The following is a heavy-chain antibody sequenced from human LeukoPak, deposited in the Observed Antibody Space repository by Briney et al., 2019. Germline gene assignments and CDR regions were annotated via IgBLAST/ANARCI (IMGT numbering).Heavy chain of an antibody. D-gene: IGHD5-18*01. J-gene: IGHJ4*02. CDR1: GYSISSGYY. CDR3: ARRYSYGSPDY. V-gene: IGHV4-38-2*01. Sequence: PSETLSLTCVVSGYSISSGYYWGWIRQPPGKGLEWIGSLYHSGSTNYNPSLKSRVTISVDTSKNQFSLKLSSVTAADTAVYYCARRYSYGSPDYWGQGTLVTVSS. CDR2: LYHSGST.